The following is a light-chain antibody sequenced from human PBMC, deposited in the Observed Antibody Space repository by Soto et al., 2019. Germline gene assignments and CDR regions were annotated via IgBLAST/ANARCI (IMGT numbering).Light chain of an antibody. CDR2: GAS. CDR3: QQYGSAPSLT. J-gene: IGKJ5*01. CDR1: QSVSSSY. V-gene: IGKV3-20*01. Sequence: EVRFTQSAGTLSWSAGERATLSCRAIQSVSSSYLSCYPQKPGQAPRLLIYGASSRATGIPDRFSGSGSGTDFTLTISRLEPEDFAVYYCQQYGSAPSLTFGQRTRLE.